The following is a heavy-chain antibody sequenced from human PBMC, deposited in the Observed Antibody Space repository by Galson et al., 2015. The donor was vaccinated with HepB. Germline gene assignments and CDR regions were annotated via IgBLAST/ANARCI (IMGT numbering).Heavy chain of an antibody. CDR3: VKVGQQLVRGLYYYYGMDV. J-gene: IGHJ6*02. CDR2: ISSTGTTM. D-gene: IGHD6-13*01. CDR1: GFTFSSYT. V-gene: IGHV3-48*02. Sequence: SLRLSCAASGFTFSSYTMNWVRQAPGKGLESVSYISSTGTTMYYADSAKGRFTISRDNAQNSLYLQMNSLRDEDTAVYYCVKVGQQLVRGLYYYYGMDVWGQGTTVTVSS.